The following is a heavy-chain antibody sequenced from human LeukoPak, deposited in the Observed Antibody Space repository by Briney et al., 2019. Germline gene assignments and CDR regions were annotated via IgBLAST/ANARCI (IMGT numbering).Heavy chain of an antibody. Sequence: GGSLRLSCAASGFSFSSYEMHWVRQAPGKGLEWVSDISSCGSTTYYADSVRGRFTTSRDNAKNLLYLQMHSLRAEDTAIYYCSLLAVASPQDYWGQGTLVTVSS. CDR1: GFSFSSYE. CDR2: ISSCGSTT. V-gene: IGHV3-48*03. CDR3: SLLAVASPQDY. D-gene: IGHD6-19*01. J-gene: IGHJ4*02.